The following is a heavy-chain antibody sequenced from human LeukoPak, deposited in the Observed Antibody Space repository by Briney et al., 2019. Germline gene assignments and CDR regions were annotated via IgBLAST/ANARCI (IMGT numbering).Heavy chain of an antibody. D-gene: IGHD5-18*01. CDR2: IYHSGST. CDR1: GYSISSGYY. V-gene: IGHV4-38-2*01. J-gene: IGHJ4*02. Sequence: PSETLSLTCAVSGYSISSGYYWGWIRQPPGKGLEWIGSIYHSGSTYYNPSLKSRVTISVDTSKNQFSLKLSSVTAADTAVYYCARKGGYSYGYDYWGQGTLVTVSS. CDR3: ARKGGYSYGYDY.